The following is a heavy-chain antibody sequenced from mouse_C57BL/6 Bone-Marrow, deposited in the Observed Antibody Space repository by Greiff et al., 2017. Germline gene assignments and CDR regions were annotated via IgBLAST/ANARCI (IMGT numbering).Heavy chain of an antibody. Sequence: QVQLQQPGAELVKPGASVKVSCKASGYTFTSYWMHWVKQRPGQGLEWIGRIHPSDSDTNYNQKFKGKATLTVDKSSSTAYMQLSSLTSADSAVYYCARDSSGYAWFAYWGQGTLVTVSA. V-gene: IGHV1-74*01. CDR1: GYTFTSYW. D-gene: IGHD3-2*02. CDR2: IHPSDSDT. J-gene: IGHJ3*01. CDR3: ARDSSGYAWFAY.